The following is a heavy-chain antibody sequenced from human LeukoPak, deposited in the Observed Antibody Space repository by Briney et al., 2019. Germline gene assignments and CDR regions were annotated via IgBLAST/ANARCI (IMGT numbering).Heavy chain of an antibody. D-gene: IGHD3-3*01. Sequence: PSETLSLTCTVSGGSISSYYWSWIRQPAGKGLGWIGRIYTSGSTNYNPSLKSRVTMSVDTSKNQFSLKLSSVTAADTAVYYCARGFRYYDFWSGLDAFDIWGQGTMVTVSS. V-gene: IGHV4-4*07. CDR1: GGSISSYY. CDR3: ARGFRYYDFWSGLDAFDI. J-gene: IGHJ3*02. CDR2: IYTSGST.